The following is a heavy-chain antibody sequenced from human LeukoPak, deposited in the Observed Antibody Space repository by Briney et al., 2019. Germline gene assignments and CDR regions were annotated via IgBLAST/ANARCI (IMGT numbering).Heavy chain of an antibody. CDR2: IYPGDSDT. J-gene: IGHJ3*02. Sequence: GESLKISCKGSGYSFTSCWIGWVRQMPGKGLEWMGIIYPGDSDTRYSPSFQGQVTISADKSISTAYLQWSSLKASDTAMYYCATTYYYDSSGYYPDAFDIWGQGTMVTVSS. V-gene: IGHV5-51*01. D-gene: IGHD3-22*01. CDR3: ATTYYYDSSGYYPDAFDI. CDR1: GYSFTSCW.